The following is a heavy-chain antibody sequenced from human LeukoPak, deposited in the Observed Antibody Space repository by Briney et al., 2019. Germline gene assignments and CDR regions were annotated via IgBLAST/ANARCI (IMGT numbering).Heavy chain of an antibody. CDR3: ARGYGAYFDY. D-gene: IGHD4/OR15-4a*01. J-gene: IGHJ4*02. CDR1: GGTFSSYA. CDR2: IIPILGIA. Sequence: SVKVSCKASGGTFSSYAISWVRQAPGQGPEWMGRIIPILGIANYAQKFQGRVTITADKSTSTAYMELSSLRSEDTAVYYCARGYGAYFDYWGQGTLVTVSS. V-gene: IGHV1-69*04.